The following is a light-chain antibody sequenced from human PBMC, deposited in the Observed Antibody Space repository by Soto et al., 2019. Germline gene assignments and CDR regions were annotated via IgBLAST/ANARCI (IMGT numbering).Light chain of an antibody. Sequence: EIEMTQSPATLSASPGERATLTCRASQSVSSSLAWYQQKPGQAPKLLISGASSMAPGVPSRFSGSGSGTEFTLSISSLQPDDFAAYYCQQCYSSPGTFGPGTKVDIK. V-gene: IGKV3-15*01. J-gene: IGKJ3*01. CDR1: QSVSSS. CDR2: GAS. CDR3: QQCYSSPGT.